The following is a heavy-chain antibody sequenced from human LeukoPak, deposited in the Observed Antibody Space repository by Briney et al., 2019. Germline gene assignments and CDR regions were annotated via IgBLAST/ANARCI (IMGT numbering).Heavy chain of an antibody. J-gene: IGHJ3*01. D-gene: IGHD1-26*01. CDR2: IWYDGSKK. Sequence: PGGSLRLSCAASGFTFNYYGMHWVRQAPGKGLEWVAVIWYDGSKKYYADSVKGRFTISRDNSKNTLYLQMNSLRAEDTAVYYCAKAFQRGWERDAFAFWGQGTLVTVSS. CDR1: GFTFNYYG. CDR3: AKAFQRGWERDAFAF. V-gene: IGHV3-33*06.